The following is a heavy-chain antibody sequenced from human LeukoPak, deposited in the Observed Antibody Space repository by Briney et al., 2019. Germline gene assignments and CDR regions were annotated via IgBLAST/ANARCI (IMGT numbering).Heavy chain of an antibody. D-gene: IGHD1-1*01. CDR1: GFTFDDYV. CDR3: ARGRHSDYMDV. CDR2: ITWNSDTI. V-gene: IGHV3-9*01. J-gene: IGHJ6*03. Sequence: PGGSLRLSCAASGFTFDDYVMHWVRQAPGKGLEWVSGITWNSDTIAYADSVKGRFTISRDNAKNTLYLQMNSLRAEDTAVYYCARGRHSDYMDVWGKGTTVTVSS.